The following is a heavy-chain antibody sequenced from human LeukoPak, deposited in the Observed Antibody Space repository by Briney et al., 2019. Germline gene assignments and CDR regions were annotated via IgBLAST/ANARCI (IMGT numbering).Heavy chain of an antibody. J-gene: IGHJ4*02. V-gene: IGHV3-7*01. D-gene: IGHD5-18*01. Sequence: GGSLRLSCAASGFTFSGYWMSWVRQAPGKGLEWVANIKQDGSEKYYVDSVKGRFTISRDNAKNSLYLQMNSLRAEDTAVYYCARHSYGEWFDYWGQGTLVTVSS. CDR2: IKQDGSEK. CDR1: GFTFSGYW. CDR3: ARHSYGEWFDY.